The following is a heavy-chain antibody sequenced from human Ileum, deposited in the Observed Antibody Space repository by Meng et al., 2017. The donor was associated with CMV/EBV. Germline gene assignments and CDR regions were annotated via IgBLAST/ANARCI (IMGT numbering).Heavy chain of an antibody. V-gene: IGHV1-2*02. J-gene: IGHJ4*02. CDR2: INPYPDYT. D-gene: IGHD3-10*01. CDR1: GYPFTRQY. CDR3: ASPPLGSGIYYAY. Sequence: ASGYPFTRQYIPWLRQAPGQGLAWMGWINPYPDYTHCTQTFQGRITLTRDTSISTAYMELRRLTSDDTAVYYCASPPLGSGIYYAYWGQGTLVTVSS.